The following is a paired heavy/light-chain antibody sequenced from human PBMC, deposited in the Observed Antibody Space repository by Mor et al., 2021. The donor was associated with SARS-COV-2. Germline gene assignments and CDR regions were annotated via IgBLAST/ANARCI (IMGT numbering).Light chain of an antibody. V-gene: IGLV1-47*01. CDR2: RNN. Sequence: QSVLTQPPSASGTPGQRVTISCSGSSSNIGSNYVYWYQQLPGTAPKLLIYRNNQRPSGVPDRFSGSKSGTSASLAISGLRSEDEADYYCAAWDDSLSALFGGGTKLTVL. CDR3: AAWDDSLSAL. CDR1: SSNIGSNY. J-gene: IGLJ3*02.
Heavy chain of an antibody. CDR3: ARGNYYDSSGYYVGGY. V-gene: IGHV4-59*01. D-gene: IGHD3-22*01. CDR1: GGSISSYY. J-gene: IGHJ4*02. Sequence: QVQLQESGPGLVKPSETLSLTCTVSGGSISSYYWSWIRQPPGKGLEWIGYIYYSGSTNYNPSLKSRVTISVDTSKNQFSLKLSSVTAADTAVYYCARGNYYDSSGYYVGGYWGQGTLVTVSS. CDR2: IYYSGST.